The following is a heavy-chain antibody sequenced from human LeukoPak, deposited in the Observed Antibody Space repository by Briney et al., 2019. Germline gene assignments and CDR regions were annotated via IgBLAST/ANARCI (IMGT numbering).Heavy chain of an antibody. CDR3: ARDLSAAFDF. J-gene: IGHJ4*02. CDR2: IKQDGSEE. Sequence: GGSLRLSCATSGFTFSSYWMNWVRQAPGKGLEWVANIKQDGSEEYYVDSVKGRFTISRDNARNSLSLQMNSLRDEDTAVYYCARDLSAAFDFWGQGILVTVFS. CDR1: GFTFSSYW. D-gene: IGHD6-19*01. V-gene: IGHV3-7*01.